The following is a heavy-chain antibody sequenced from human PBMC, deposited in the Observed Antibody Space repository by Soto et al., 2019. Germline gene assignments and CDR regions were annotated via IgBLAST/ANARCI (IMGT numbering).Heavy chain of an antibody. CDR1: AFTLRSYG. D-gene: IGHD6-13*01. J-gene: IGHJ6*03. CDR2: ISHDVGNK. V-gene: IGHV3-30*18. CDR3: AKDPASAAGTFFDYYYYMDV. Sequence: QVQLVESGGGAVQPGRSLRLSCTASAFTLRSYGMHWVRQAPGKGLEWVAVISHDVGNKYYADSVRGRFTISRDNSKNMIYLQMNSLRAEDTAVYYCAKDPASAAGTFFDYYYYMDVWGKGTTVTVSS.